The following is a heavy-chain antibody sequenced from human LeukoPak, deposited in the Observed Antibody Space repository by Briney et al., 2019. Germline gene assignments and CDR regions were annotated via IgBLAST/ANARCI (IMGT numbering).Heavy chain of an antibody. Sequence: PSETLSLTCTVSGGSFSRFHWSWIRQSTGKGLEWFGRISASGDAYYNPSLKSQFTISLDTSKNQFSRKLTSVTAADTAVYYCARDPPGCWGFFDSWGQGTLVTVSS. D-gene: IGHD7-27*01. CDR1: GGSFSRFH. V-gene: IGHV4-4*07. J-gene: IGHJ4*02. CDR2: ISASGDA. CDR3: ARDPPGCWGFFDS.